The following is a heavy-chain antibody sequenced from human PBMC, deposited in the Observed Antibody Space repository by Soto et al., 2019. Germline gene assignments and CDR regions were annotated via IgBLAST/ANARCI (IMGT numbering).Heavy chain of an antibody. CDR3: AKGAPRGYSYGSTYNWFDP. Sequence: EVQLLESGGGLVQPGGSLRLSCAASGFTFSSYAMSWVRQAPGKGLEWVSAISGSGGSTYYADSVKGRFTISRDNSKNTLYRQMNSLRAEDTAVYYCAKGAPRGYSYGSTYNWFDPWGQGTLVTVSS. CDR2: ISGSGGST. D-gene: IGHD5-18*01. J-gene: IGHJ5*02. V-gene: IGHV3-23*01. CDR1: GFTFSSYA.